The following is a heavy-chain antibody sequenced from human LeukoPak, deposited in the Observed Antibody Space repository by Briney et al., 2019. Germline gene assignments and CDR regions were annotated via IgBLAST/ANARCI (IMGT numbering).Heavy chain of an antibody. V-gene: IGHV3-30*02. J-gene: IGHJ4*02. CDR1: GFTFSSYG. Sequence: PGGSLRLSCAASGFTFSSYGMHWVRQAPGKGLEWVAFIRYDGSNKDYADSVKGRFTISRDNSKNTLYLQMNSLRAEDTAVYYCAKVGLVAARPNNFDYWGQGTLVTVSS. CDR3: AKVGLVAARPNNFDY. CDR2: IRYDGSNK. D-gene: IGHD6-6*01.